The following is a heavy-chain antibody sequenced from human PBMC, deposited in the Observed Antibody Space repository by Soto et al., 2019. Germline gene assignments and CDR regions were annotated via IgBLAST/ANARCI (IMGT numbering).Heavy chain of an antibody. Sequence: VASLKISCKGSGYNFAGYWIAWVRQMPGKGLELMGIIYPSDSDTRYRPSFQGQVTISADKSISSAYLQWSSLRASDTAMYYCARGGVSTRTFDYWGKGPPVTVSS. V-gene: IGHV5-51*01. CDR2: IYPSDSDT. D-gene: IGHD3-3*01. J-gene: IGHJ4*02. CDR3: ARGGVSTRTFDY. CDR1: GYNFAGYW.